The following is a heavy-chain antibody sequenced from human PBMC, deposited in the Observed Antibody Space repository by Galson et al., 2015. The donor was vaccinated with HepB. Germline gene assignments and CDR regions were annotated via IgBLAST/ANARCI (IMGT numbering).Heavy chain of an antibody. V-gene: IGHV3-74*01. CDR3: ARNSLEWLFYPYYYYGMDV. Sequence: SLRLSCAASGFTFSSYWMHWVRQAPGKGLVWVSRINSDGSSTSYADSVKGRFTISRDNAKNTLYLQMNSLRAEDTAVYYGARNSLEWLFYPYYYYGMDVWGQGTTVTVSS. CDR1: GFTFSSYW. CDR2: INSDGSST. J-gene: IGHJ6*02. D-gene: IGHD3-3*01.